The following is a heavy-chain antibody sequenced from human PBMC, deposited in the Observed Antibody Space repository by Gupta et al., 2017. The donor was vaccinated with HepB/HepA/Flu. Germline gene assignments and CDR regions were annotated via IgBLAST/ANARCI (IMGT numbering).Heavy chain of an antibody. CDR1: GFSFSTYW. CDR2: IINDGSNT. D-gene: IGHD6-19*01. V-gene: IGHV3-74*01. Sequence: EVQLVESGGGLVQPGGSLRLSCAASGFSFSTYWMHWVRPAPGKGLVWVSHIINDGSNTSYADSVKGRFTISRDNAKDTLYLQINSLRAEDTGVYYCARVGSSGWYPYWYFDLWGRGTLVTVSS. CDR3: ARVGSSGWYPYWYFDL. J-gene: IGHJ2*01.